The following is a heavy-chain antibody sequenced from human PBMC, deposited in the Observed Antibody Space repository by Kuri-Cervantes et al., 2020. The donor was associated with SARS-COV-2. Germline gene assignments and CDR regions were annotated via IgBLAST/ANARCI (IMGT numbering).Heavy chain of an antibody. Sequence: ASVKVSCKASGYTFTSYYMHWVRQAPGQGLEWMGIINPSGGSTSYAQKFQGRVTMTRDTSTSTVYMELSSLRSEDTAVYFCAKTRSYYYYMDVWGQGTTVTVSS. CDR2: INPSGGST. J-gene: IGHJ6*02. CDR1: GYTFTSYY. V-gene: IGHV1-46*01. CDR3: AKTRSYYYYMDV. D-gene: IGHD4-11*01.